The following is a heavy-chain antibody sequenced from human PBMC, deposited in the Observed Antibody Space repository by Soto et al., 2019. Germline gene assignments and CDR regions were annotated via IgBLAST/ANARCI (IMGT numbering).Heavy chain of an antibody. Sequence: ASVKVSCKASGYSFSSYAIQWVRQAPGQSLEWMGWMNVGNGNTKYAQKLQGRVTITRNTSLSTAYMELRSLRSEDTAVYYCAREPDSYIYYSFDNWGQGTMVTVSS. V-gene: IGHV1-3*01. CDR3: AREPDSYIYYSFDN. J-gene: IGHJ4*02. D-gene: IGHD3-10*01. CDR1: GYSFSSYA. CDR2: MNVGNGNT.